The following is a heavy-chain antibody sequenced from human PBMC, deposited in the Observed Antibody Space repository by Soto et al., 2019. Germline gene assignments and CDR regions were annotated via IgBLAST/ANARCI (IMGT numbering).Heavy chain of an antibody. Sequence: QVQLQESGPGLVKPSQTLSLTCTVSGGSISSGGYYWTWIRQHPGKGLEWIGYIYYSGITYYNPSPXCXLTISVATSKNQFSLKLSSVTAADTAVSYCAREPLDWGQGTLVTVSS. J-gene: IGHJ4*02. CDR1: GGSISSGGYY. CDR3: AREPLD. CDR2: IYYSGIT. V-gene: IGHV4-31*03.